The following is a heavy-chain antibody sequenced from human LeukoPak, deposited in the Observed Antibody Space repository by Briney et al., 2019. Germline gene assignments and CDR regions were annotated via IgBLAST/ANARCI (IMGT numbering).Heavy chain of an antibody. Sequence: PSETLSLTCTVSGASVGDYYWSWIRQAAGKGLEWLGRIYTSGNTIYNPSLQSQVTISVDVSKNQFSLRLISMTAADTGIYYCAVDNRDFWGQGTLVSVSP. J-gene: IGHJ4*02. CDR2: IYTSGNT. CDR1: GASVGDYY. D-gene: IGHD2/OR15-2a*01. V-gene: IGHV4-4*07. CDR3: AVDNRDF.